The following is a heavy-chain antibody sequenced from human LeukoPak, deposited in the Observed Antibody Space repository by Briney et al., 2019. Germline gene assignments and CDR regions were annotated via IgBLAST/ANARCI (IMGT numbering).Heavy chain of an antibody. J-gene: IGHJ6*03. CDR2: LSSSGSTI. Sequence: GGSLRLSCAASGFTFSDYYMSWIRQAPGKGLEWVSYLSSSGSTIYYADSVKGRFTISRDNAKNSLYLQMNSLRAEDTAVYYCARVVPAAMDYYYYYYMDVWGKGTTVTVSS. CDR1: GFTFSDYY. D-gene: IGHD2-2*01. V-gene: IGHV3-11*04. CDR3: ARVVPAAMDYYYYYYMDV.